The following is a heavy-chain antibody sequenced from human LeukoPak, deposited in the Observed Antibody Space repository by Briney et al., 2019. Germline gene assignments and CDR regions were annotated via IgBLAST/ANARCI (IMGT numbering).Heavy chain of an antibody. CDR2: FDPEDGET. J-gene: IGHJ4*02. V-gene: IGHV1-24*01. Sequence: ASVKVSCKVSGYTLTELSMHWVRQAPGKGLEWMGGFDPEDGETIYAQKFQGRVTITADESTSTAYMELSSLRSEDTAVYYCARGSRDFDYWGQGTLVTVSS. CDR1: GYTLTELS. CDR3: ARGSRDFDY.